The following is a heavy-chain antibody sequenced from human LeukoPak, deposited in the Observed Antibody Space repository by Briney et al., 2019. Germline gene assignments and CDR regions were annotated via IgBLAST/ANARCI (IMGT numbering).Heavy chain of an antibody. D-gene: IGHD2-2*01. CDR1: GYTFTNYY. V-gene: IGHV1-46*01. CDR2: SNPSGDST. J-gene: IGHJ5*02. CDR3: AREVEGRVPAASLYNWFDP. Sequence: ASVKVSCKASGYTFTNYYIHWVRQAPGHGLEWLGISNPSGDSTNYAQKFQGRVTMTRDTSTSTVYMDLSSLRSEDTAVYYCAREVEGRVPAASLYNWFDPWGQGTLVTVSS.